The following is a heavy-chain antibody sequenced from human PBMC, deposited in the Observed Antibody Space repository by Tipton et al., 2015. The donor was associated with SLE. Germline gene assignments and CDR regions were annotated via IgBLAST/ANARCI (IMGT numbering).Heavy chain of an antibody. J-gene: IGHJ4*02. Sequence: TLSLTCEVNGGSLSHYFWSWIRQAPGKGLEWIASIYDSGSNYNPSLKNRVTISLDTSKSQFSLRLTPVTAADTAVYYCTGVGSGPGTDYWGQGTLVTVSS. CDR2: IYDSGS. CDR1: GGSLSHYF. D-gene: IGHD6-13*01. V-gene: IGHV4-59*01. CDR3: TGVGSGPGTDY.